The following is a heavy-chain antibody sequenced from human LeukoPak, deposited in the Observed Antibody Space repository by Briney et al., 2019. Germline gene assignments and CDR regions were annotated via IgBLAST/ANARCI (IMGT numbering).Heavy chain of an antibody. D-gene: IGHD3-22*01. V-gene: IGHV3-30*02. CDR1: GFTFSSYG. CDR2: TRYDGSNK. CDR3: ARDRYYYEMGRGLDY. J-gene: IGHJ4*02. Sequence: GGSLRLSCAASGFTFSSYGMYWVRQAPGKGLEWVAFTRYDGSNKYYAGSVKGRFTISRDNSKNTLYLKMNSLRAEDTAVYYCARDRYYYEMGRGLDYWGQGTLVTVSS.